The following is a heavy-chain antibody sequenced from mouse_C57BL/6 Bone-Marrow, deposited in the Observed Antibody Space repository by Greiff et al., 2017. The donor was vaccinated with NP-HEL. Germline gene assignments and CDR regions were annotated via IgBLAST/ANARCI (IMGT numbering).Heavy chain of an antibody. Sequence: QVQLKQPGAELVKPGASVKLSCKASGYTFTSYWMHWVKQRPGQGLEWIGMIHPNSGSTNYNEKFKSKATLTVDKSSSTAYMQLSSLTSEDSAVYYCARDCDWYFDVWGTGTTVTVSS. CDR3: ARDCDWYFDV. CDR2: IHPNSGST. J-gene: IGHJ1*03. CDR1: GYTFTSYW. V-gene: IGHV1-64*01.